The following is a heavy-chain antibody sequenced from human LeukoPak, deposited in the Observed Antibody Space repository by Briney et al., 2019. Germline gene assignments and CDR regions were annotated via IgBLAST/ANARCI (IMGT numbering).Heavy chain of an antibody. CDR2: INPNSGGT. Sequence: ASVKVSCKASGYTFTGYYMHWVRQAPGQGLEWMGWINPNSGGTNYAQKFQGRVTMTRDTSISTAYMELSRLRSDDTAVYYCARHGSGHYVPYFDYWGQGILVSVSS. V-gene: IGHV1-2*02. J-gene: IGHJ4*02. CDR3: ARHGSGHYVPYFDY. CDR1: GYTFTGYY. D-gene: IGHD3-22*01.